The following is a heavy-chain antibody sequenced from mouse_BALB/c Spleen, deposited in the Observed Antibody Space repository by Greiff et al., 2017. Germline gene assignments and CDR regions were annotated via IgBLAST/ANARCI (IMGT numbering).Heavy chain of an antibody. V-gene: IGHV7-3*02. J-gene: IGHJ4*01. CDR1: GFTFTDYY. CDR3: ARDGLRRAYYAMDY. CDR2: IRNKANGYTT. Sequence: EVMLVESGGGLVQPGGSLRLSCATSGFTFTDYYMSWVRQPPGKALEWLGFIRNKANGYTTEYSASVKGRFTISRDNSQSILYLQMNTLRAEDSATYYCARDGLRRAYYAMDYWGQGTSVTVSS. D-gene: IGHD2-4*01.